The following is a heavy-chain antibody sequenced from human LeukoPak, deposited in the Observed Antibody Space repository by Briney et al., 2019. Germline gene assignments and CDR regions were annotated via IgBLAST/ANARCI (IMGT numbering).Heavy chain of an antibody. CDR1: GYSFTGYS. J-gene: IGHJ5*02. V-gene: IGHV1-2*02. Sequence: GASVKVSCKASGYSFTGYSMHWVRQAPGQGLEWMGWINPNSGGTNYAQKFQGRVTMTRDTSISTAYMELSRLRSDDTAVYYCARAAVGYCSSTTCYSWFDPWGQGTLVTVSS. D-gene: IGHD2-2*01. CDR3: ARAAVGYCSSTTCYSWFDP. CDR2: INPNSGGT.